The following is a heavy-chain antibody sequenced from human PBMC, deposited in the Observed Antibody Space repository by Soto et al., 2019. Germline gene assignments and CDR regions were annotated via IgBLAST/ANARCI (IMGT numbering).Heavy chain of an antibody. CDR2: VNNDGTDT. V-gene: IGHV3-74*03. Sequence: EVQLVESGGGLVQPGGSLRPSCAASGFTFSNYWMYWVRQAPGKGLVWVSRVNNDGTDTTHADSVKGRFTISRDNAENTLYLQMNSLRADDTAVYYCAREGLQHALDVWGQGSTVTVSS. CDR3: AREGLQHALDV. CDR1: GFTFSNYW. J-gene: IGHJ6*02. D-gene: IGHD2-21*01.